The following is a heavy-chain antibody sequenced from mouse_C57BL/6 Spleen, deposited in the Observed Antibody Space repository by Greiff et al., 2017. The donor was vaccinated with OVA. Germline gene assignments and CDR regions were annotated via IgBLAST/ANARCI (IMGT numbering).Heavy chain of an antibody. D-gene: IGHD2-4*01. CDR3: ARHEDEGLRREAWFAY. CDR2: FYPGSGSI. CDR1: GYTFTEYT. V-gene: IGHV1-62-2*01. J-gene: IGHJ3*01. Sequence: VQLQQSGAELVKPGASVKLSCKASGYTFTEYTIHWVKQRSGQGLEWIGWFYPGSGSIKYNEKFKDKATLTADKSSSTVYMELRRLTSEDSAVYFCARHEDEGLRREAWFAYWGQGTLVTVSA.